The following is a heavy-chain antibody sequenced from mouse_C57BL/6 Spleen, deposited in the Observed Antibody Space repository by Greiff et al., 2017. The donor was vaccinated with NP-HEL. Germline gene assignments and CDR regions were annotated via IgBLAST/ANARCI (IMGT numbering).Heavy chain of an antibody. CDR1: GYTFTSYW. J-gene: IGHJ2*01. CDR2: IDPSDSYT. D-gene: IGHD1-1*01. Sequence: VQLQQPGAELVKPGASVKLSCKASGYTFTSYWMQWVKQRPGQGLEWIGEIDPSDSYTNYNQKFKGKATLTVDTSSSTAYMQLSSLTSEDSAVYYCARGGVTTVVAPFDYWGQGTTLTVSS. V-gene: IGHV1-50*01. CDR3: ARGGVTTVVAPFDY.